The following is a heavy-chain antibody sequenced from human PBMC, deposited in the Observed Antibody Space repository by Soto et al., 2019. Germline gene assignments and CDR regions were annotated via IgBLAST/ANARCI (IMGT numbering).Heavy chain of an antibody. CDR3: AREVGGSPHHWFDP. Sequence: SVKVSCKASGGTFSNYAISWVRQAPGQGLEWMGGIIPIFGTANYAKKFQGRATITADESTSTAYMELSSRRSEDTAVYYCAREVGGSPHHWFDPWGQGTLVTVSS. J-gene: IGHJ5*02. CDR2: IIPIFGTA. CDR1: GGTFSNYA. D-gene: IGHD1-26*01. V-gene: IGHV1-69*13.